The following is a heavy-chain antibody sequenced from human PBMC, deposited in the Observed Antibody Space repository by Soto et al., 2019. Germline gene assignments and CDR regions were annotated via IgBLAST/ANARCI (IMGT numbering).Heavy chain of an antibody. CDR2: IYYSGST. J-gene: IGHJ6*03. Sequence: QVQLQESGPGLVKPSETLSLTCTVSGGSISSYYWSWIRQPPGKGLEWIGYIYYSGSTNYNPSLKSRVTISVDTSKNHFSLKLSSVTAADTAVYYCATAGYYYYYMDVWGKGTTVTVSS. CDR3: ATAGYYYYYMDV. CDR1: GGSISSYY. D-gene: IGHD7-27*01. V-gene: IGHV4-59*01.